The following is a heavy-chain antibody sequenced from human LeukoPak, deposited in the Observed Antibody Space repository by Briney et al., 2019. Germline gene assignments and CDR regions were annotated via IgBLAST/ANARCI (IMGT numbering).Heavy chain of an antibody. CDR3: VGGDY. CDR1: GFTVSSNY. J-gene: IGHJ4*02. Sequence: GGSLRLSCAASGFTVSSNYMSWVRQAPGKGLERVANINQDGSDKYYVDSVKGRFTISRDNTKNSLYLQMNSLRAEDTAVYYCVGGDYWGQGTLVTVSS. V-gene: IGHV3-7*01. CDR2: INQDGSDK.